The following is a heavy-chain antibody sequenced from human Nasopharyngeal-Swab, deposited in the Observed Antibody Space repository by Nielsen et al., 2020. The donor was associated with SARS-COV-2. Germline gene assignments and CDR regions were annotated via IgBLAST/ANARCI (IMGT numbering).Heavy chain of an antibody. CDR2: ISYDGSNK. D-gene: IGHD1-26*01. CDR3: ASPYSGSYLDAFDI. J-gene: IGHJ3*02. V-gene: IGHV3-30-3*01. CDR1: GFTFSSYA. Sequence: GESLKISCAASGFTFSSYAMHWVRQAPGKGLEWVAVISYDGSNKYYADSVKGRFTISRDNSKNTLYLQMNSLRAEDTAVYYCASPYSGSYLDAFDIWGQGTMVIVSS.